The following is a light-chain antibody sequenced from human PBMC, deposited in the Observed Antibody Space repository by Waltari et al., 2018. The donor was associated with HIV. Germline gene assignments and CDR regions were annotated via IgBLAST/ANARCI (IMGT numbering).Light chain of an antibody. J-gene: IGLJ2*01. Sequence: QSALTQPASVYGSPGQSITISCTGTSSDVGGYNYVSWYQQHPGKAPKLMIYDVSNRPSGVSNRFSGSKSGNTASLTISGLQAEDEADYYCSSYTSSSTFYVVFGGGTKLTVL. CDR1: SSDVGGYNY. V-gene: IGLV2-14*01. CDR2: DVS. CDR3: SSYTSSSTFYVV.